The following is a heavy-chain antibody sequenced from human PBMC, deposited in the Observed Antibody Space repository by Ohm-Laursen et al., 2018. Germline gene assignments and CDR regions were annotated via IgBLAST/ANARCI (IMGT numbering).Heavy chain of an antibody. D-gene: IGHD3-10*01. Sequence: SSVKVSCKTSGYTFTRFAINWVRQAPGQGLEWMGIINPSGGSTSYAQKFQGRVTMTRDTSTSTVYMELSSLRSEDTAVYYCASRSRGAFDIWGQGTMVTVSS. CDR3: ASRSRGAFDI. CDR1: GYTFTRFA. J-gene: IGHJ3*02. CDR2: INPSGGST. V-gene: IGHV1-46*01.